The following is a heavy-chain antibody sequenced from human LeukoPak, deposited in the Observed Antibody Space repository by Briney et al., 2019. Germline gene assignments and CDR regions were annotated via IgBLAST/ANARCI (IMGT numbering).Heavy chain of an antibody. D-gene: IGHD1-1*01. CDR3: ARYNWNDVVSALDY. CDR1: GYTFSGYY. Sequence: ASVKVSCKASGYTFSGYYIHWVRQAPGQGLEWMGWINPNSGATNYAQKFQGGVTMTRDTSITTFYMEVSSLRSDVTAVYYCARYNWNDVVSALDYWGQGTLVTVSS. CDR2: INPNSGAT. V-gene: IGHV1-2*02. J-gene: IGHJ4*02.